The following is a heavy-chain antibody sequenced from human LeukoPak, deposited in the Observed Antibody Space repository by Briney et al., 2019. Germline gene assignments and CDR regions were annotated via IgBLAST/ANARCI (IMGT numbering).Heavy chain of an antibody. D-gene: IGHD3-16*01. CDR3: ASQSYARFDP. V-gene: IGHV3-7*01. Sequence: GGSLRLSCAASGFTFSSYEINWVRQAPGKGLEWVGNIQPDGREQYPVDSVKGRFTISRDNSRNSLFLQMNSLRVEDTAVYYCASQSYARFDPWGQGTLVTVSS. CDR2: IQPDGREQ. J-gene: IGHJ5*02. CDR1: GFTFSSYE.